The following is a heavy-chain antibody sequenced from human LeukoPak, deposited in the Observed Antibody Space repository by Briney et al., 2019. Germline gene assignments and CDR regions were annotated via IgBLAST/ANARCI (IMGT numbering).Heavy chain of an antibody. CDR1: GYTFTGYF. CDR3: ARQCGSLCPFDY. V-gene: IGHV1-18*04. D-gene: IGHD1-26*01. CDR2: ISAYNGNT. Sequence: GASVKVSCKASGYTFTGYFMHWVRQAPGQGLEWMGWISAYNGNTNYAQKLQGRVTITTDTSTSTAYMELRSLRTDDTAVYYCARQCGSLCPFDYWGQGTLVTVSS. J-gene: IGHJ4*02.